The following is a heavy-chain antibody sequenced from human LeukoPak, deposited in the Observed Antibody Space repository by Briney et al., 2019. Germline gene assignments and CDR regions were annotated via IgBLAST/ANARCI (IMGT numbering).Heavy chain of an antibody. CDR1: GFTFSSYA. J-gene: IGHJ4*02. CDR3: ARDKGGDCYAFDY. D-gene: IGHD2-21*02. V-gene: IGHV3-30*04. CDR2: ISYDGSNK. Sequence: PGGSLRLSCAASGFTFSSYAMHWVRQAPGKGLEWVAVISYDGSNKYYADSVKGRFTISRDNSKNTLYLQMNSLRAEDTAVYYCARDKGGDCYAFDYWGQGTLVTVSS.